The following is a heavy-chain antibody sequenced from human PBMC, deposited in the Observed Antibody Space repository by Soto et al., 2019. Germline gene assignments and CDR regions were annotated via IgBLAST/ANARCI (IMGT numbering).Heavy chain of an antibody. V-gene: IGHV4-34*01. CDR3: ARGRSNYYYYYGMDA. CDR1: GVSFSGYY. J-gene: IGHJ6*02. Sequence: SETLSLTCAVYGVSFSGYYWSWIRQPPGKGLEWIGEINHSGSTNYNPSLKSRVTISVDTSKNQFSLKLSSVTAADTAVYYCARGRSNYYYYYGMDAWGQGTTVTVSS. CDR2: INHSGST.